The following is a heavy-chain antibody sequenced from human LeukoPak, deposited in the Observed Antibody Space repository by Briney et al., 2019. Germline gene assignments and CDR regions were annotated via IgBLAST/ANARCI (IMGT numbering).Heavy chain of an antibody. D-gene: IGHD5-24*01. J-gene: IGHJ5*02. Sequence: ASVKVSCKAFGYTFTSNYMHWVRQAHGQGPEWMGEISPSGGSTTYAQKFQGRVTLTRDMSTSTDYLELSSLRSEDTAVYYCARDNSVRDEAWWFNPWGQGTLVTVSA. CDR2: ISPSGGST. CDR3: ARDNSVRDEAWWFNP. CDR1: GYTFTSNY. V-gene: IGHV1-46*01.